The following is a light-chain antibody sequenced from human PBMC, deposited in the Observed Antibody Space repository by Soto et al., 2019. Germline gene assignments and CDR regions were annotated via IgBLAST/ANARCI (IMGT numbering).Light chain of an antibody. CDR3: QQYNSGLGP. Sequence: EIVMTQSPATLSVSPGERATLSCRASQSVSSNLAWYQQKPGQAPRLLIYGASTRAPGIPARFSGSGSGKDFTVTINSLQSEDFAVYYWQQYNSGLGPFGPGTKVDI. CDR2: GAS. J-gene: IGKJ3*01. V-gene: IGKV3-15*01. CDR1: QSVSSN.